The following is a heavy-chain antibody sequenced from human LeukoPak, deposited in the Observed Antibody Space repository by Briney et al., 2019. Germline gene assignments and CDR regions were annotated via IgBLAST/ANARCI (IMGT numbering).Heavy chain of an antibody. CDR2: ICTSGST. Sequence: PSETLSLTCTVSGGSISSASYCWSWIRQPAGKGLEWIGRICTSGSTNYNPSLKSRVTISGDTSKNQFSLKLSSVTAADTAVYYCARSSGSYYWSLDYWGQGTLVTVSS. V-gene: IGHV4-61*02. CDR1: GGSISSASYC. J-gene: IGHJ4*02. CDR3: ARSSGSYYWSLDY. D-gene: IGHD1-26*01.